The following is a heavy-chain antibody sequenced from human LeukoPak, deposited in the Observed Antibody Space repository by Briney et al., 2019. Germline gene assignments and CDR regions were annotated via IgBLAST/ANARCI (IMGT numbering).Heavy chain of an antibody. CDR1: GGSISSSSYY. V-gene: IGHV4-39*01. Sequence: PSETLSLTCTVSGGSISSSSYYWGWIRQPPGKGPEWIGSIYYSGSTYYNPSLKSRVTISVDTSKNQFSLKLSSVTAADTAVYYCARLGGSGSYSNGAYWGQGTLVTVSS. CDR2: IYYSGST. CDR3: ARLGGSGSYSNGAY. J-gene: IGHJ4*02. D-gene: IGHD3-10*01.